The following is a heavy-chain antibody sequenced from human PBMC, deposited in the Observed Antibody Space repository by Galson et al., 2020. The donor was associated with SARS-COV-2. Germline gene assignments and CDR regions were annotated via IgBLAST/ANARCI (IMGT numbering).Heavy chain of an antibody. CDR3: AKGSYDRSSYYPAY. CDR1: EFTSSTYA. V-gene: IGHV3-23*01. CDR2: ISGSGGST. Sequence: GGPLRFSGEALEFTSSTYAISWVPQAPGKGLEWVPVISGSGGSTYYAVSVKARFTISGDNSKNTRYLQMNSLRDGDTSVYYCAKGSYDRSSYYPAYWGQETLVTFSS. D-gene: IGHD3-22*01. J-gene: IGHJ4*02.